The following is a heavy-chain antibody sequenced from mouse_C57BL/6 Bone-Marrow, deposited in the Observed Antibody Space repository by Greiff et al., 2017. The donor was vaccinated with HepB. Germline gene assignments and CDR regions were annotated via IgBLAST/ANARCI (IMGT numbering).Heavy chain of an antibody. Sequence: VQLQQSGPVLVKPGASVKMSCKASGYTFTDYYMNWVKQSHGKSLEWIGVINPYNGGTSYNQKFKGKATLTVDKSSSTAYMELNSLTSEDSAVYYCARGRGETYYGSKDYWGQGTTLTVSS. V-gene: IGHV1-19*01. J-gene: IGHJ2*01. CDR3: ARGRGETYYGSKDY. CDR2: INPYNGGT. CDR1: GYTFTDYY. D-gene: IGHD1-1*01.